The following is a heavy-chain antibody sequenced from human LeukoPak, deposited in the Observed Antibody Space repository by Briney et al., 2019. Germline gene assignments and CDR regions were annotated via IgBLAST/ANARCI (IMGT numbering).Heavy chain of an antibody. CDR2: IWYGGSNK. CDR1: GFTFSSYG. V-gene: IGHV3-30*02. D-gene: IGHD2-2*02. CDR3: AKASVPYCSSTSCYIDY. Sequence: GGSLRLSYAASGFTFSSYGMHWVRQAPGKGLEWVAVIWYGGSNKYYADSVKGRFTISRDNSKNTLYLQMNSLRAEDTAVYYCAKASVPYCSSTSCYIDYWGQGTLVTVSS. J-gene: IGHJ4*02.